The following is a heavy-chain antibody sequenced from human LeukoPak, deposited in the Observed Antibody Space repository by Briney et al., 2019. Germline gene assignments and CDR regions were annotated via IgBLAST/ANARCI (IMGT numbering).Heavy chain of an antibody. CDR1: GFTFSSYA. Sequence: AGGSLRLSCAASGFTFSSYAMSWVRQAPGKGLEWVSAISGSGGSTYYADSVKGRFTISRDNSKNTLYLQMNSLRAEDTAVYYCAKTSDRQWPVRFRSSSDYYYGMDVWGQGTTVTVSS. D-gene: IGHD6-19*01. CDR2: ISGSGGST. J-gene: IGHJ6*02. CDR3: AKTSDRQWPVRFRSSSDYYYGMDV. V-gene: IGHV3-23*01.